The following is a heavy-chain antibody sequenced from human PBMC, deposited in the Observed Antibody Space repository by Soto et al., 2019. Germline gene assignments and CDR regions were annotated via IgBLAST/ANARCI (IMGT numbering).Heavy chain of an antibody. CDR1: GYTFSVNY. Sequence: QVPLVQSGAEVKKPGASVQVSCKASGYTFSVNYIHWVRQAPGQGLEWMGWISPNGGGTKYTEKFQGRVTLTTDTSINTVYREMSSLTSDDSAVYYCARAGRGGWDYFDNWGQGTLVTVSS. CDR3: ARAGRGGWDYFDN. V-gene: IGHV1-2*02. CDR2: ISPNGGGT. J-gene: IGHJ4*02. D-gene: IGHD3-10*01.